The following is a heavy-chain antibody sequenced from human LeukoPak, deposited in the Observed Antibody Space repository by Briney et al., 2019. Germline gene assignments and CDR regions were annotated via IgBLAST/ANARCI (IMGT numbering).Heavy chain of an antibody. Sequence: SETLSLTCAVYGGSFSGYYWGWIRQPPGKGLEWIGSIYYSGSTYYNPSLKSRVTISVDTSKNQFSLKLSSVTAADTAVYYCAGVQQWLVGIYYFDYWGQGTLVTVSS. J-gene: IGHJ4*02. CDR3: AGVQQWLVGIYYFDY. V-gene: IGHV4-34*01. D-gene: IGHD6-19*01. CDR2: IYYSGST. CDR1: GGSFSGYY.